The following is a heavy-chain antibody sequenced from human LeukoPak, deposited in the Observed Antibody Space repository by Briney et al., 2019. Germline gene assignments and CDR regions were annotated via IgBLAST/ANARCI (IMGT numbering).Heavy chain of an antibody. CDR1: GGSISSGDYY. CDR3: GARRAFDI. D-gene: IGHD6-6*01. Sequence: SQTLSLTCTVSGGSISSGDYYWSWIRQPPGKGLEWIGHIYHTGSTYYNPSLKSRVTISADRSKNQFSLKLSSVTAADTAVYYCGARRAFDIWGQGTMVTVSS. J-gene: IGHJ3*02. CDR2: IYHTGST. V-gene: IGHV4-30-4*08.